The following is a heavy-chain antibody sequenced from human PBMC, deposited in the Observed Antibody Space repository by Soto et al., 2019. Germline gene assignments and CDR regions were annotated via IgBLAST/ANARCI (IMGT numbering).Heavy chain of an antibody. CDR2: ISWNSGSI. CDR1: GFTFDDYA. D-gene: IGHD4-4*01. V-gene: IGHV3-9*01. J-gene: IGHJ6*02. Sequence: PGGSLRLSCAASGFTFDDYAMHWVRQAPGKGLEWVSGISWNSGSIGYGDSVKGRFTISRDNAKNSLYLQMNSLRAEDTALYYCAKSPYSNYACGMDVWGQGTTVTVSS. CDR3: AKSPYSNYACGMDV.